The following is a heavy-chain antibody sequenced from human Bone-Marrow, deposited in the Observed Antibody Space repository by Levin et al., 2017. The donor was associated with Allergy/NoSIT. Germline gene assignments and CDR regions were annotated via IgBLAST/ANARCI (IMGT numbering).Heavy chain of an antibody. CDR1: GGSISSSY. CDR2: IYYTGST. D-gene: IGHD6-19*01. J-gene: IGHJ6*02. Sequence: SETSLTCNVSGGSISSSYWSWIRQPPGKGLEWIGCIYYTGSTHYNPSLKSRVTISVDMSKKTFSLKLNSVTDADTAVYYCARVHKEQWLDTGYSYRGMDVWGQGTTVTVSS. CDR3: ARVHKEQWLDTGYSYRGMDV. V-gene: IGHV4-59*01.